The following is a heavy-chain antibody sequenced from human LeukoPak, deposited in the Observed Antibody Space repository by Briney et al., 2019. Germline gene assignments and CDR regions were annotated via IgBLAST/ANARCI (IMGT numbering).Heavy chain of an antibody. J-gene: IGHJ1*01. Sequence: PSETLSLTCTVSGGSISSSSYYWGWIRQPPGKGLEWIGSIYYSGSTYYNPSLKSRVTISVDTSKNQFSLKLSSVTAADTAVYYCAREGYSSGSEYFQHWGQGTLVTVSS. CDR2: IYYSGST. V-gene: IGHV4-39*07. CDR3: AREGYSSGSEYFQH. CDR1: GGSISSSSYY. D-gene: IGHD6-19*01.